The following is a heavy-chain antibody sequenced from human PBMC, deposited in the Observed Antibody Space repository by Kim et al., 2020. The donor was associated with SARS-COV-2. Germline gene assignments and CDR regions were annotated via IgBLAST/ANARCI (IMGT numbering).Heavy chain of an antibody. CDR3: ARGEYYDFWSGYYTIDY. D-gene: IGHD3-3*01. CDR1: GFTFSSYS. Sequence: GGSLRLSCAASGFTFSSYSMNWVRQAPGKGLEWVSSISSSSSYIYYADSVKGRFTISRDNAKNSLYLQMNSLRAEDTAVYYCARGEYYDFWSGYYTIDYWGQGTLVTVSS. CDR2: ISSSSSYI. J-gene: IGHJ4*02. V-gene: IGHV3-21*01.